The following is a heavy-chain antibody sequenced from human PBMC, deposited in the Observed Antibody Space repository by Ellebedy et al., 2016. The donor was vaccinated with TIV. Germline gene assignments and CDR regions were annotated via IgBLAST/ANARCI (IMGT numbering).Heavy chain of an antibody. D-gene: IGHD1-14*01. CDR3: ARGRSGTYIHHAFDF. J-gene: IGHJ4*02. CDR2: FGVSGDSP. Sequence: GESLKISCVGSGFTFKTAWMSWVRQAPGKGPEWVSGFGVSGDSPYYADSVKGRFIISRDISKNTLYLQIDSLRAEDTAIYYCARGRSGTYIHHAFDFWGQGTLVTVSS. V-gene: IGHV3-23*01. CDR1: GFTFKTAW.